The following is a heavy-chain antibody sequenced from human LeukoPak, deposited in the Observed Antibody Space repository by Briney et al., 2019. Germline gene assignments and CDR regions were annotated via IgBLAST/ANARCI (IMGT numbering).Heavy chain of an antibody. CDR1: GASLFTFSNHW. Sequence: PGGSLRLSCAASGASLFTFSNHWMSWVRQAPGKGLEWVANIKQDGSEMYYVDSVKGRFTISRDNAENSLYLQMNSLRADDTAVYYCGRTGDLSDYWGQGTLVTVSS. CDR3: GRTGDLSDY. CDR2: IKQDGSEM. D-gene: IGHD7-27*01. J-gene: IGHJ4*02. V-gene: IGHV3-7*01.